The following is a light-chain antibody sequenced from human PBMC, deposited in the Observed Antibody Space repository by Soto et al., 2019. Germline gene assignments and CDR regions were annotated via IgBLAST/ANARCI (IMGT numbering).Light chain of an antibody. CDR2: RAS. Sequence: EIVMMRSQAGVSVSRGERAKFCCRASQSVSSSYLAWYQQKPGQTPKVLIYRASSRATGIPDRFSGSGSGTEFTLTISSLQSEDFAVYYCQQYNNWPRTSGQGVDVDIK. CDR1: QSVSSSY. CDR3: QQYNNWPRT. J-gene: IGKJ1*01. V-gene: IGKV3D-15*01.